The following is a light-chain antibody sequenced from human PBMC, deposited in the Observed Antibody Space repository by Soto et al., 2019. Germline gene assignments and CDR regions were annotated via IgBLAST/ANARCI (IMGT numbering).Light chain of an antibody. CDR1: SSDVGGSNY. J-gene: IGLJ2*01. CDR2: EVS. Sequence: QAVVTQPASVSGSPGQSITISCTGASSDVGGSNYVSWYQQQPGKAPKLMIFEVSNRPLGVSNRFSGSKSGNTASLTISGLQAEDEADYYCSSYTSDSTYVVFGGGTKLTVL. V-gene: IGLV2-14*01. CDR3: SSYTSDSTYVV.